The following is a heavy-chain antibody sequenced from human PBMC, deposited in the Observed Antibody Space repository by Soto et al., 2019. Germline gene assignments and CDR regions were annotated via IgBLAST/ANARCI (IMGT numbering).Heavy chain of an antibody. CDR1: GASMTDYY. CDR3: ARVDCLTNGCPFVY. J-gene: IGHJ4*02. V-gene: IGHV4-59*01. D-gene: IGHD2-8*01. Sequence: SETLSLTCTVSGASMTDYYWSWIRQPPGRGLEWIGFIFYSGSTNYNPSLKSRVTISVDTSKNQFSLKLTSVTAADTAIYYCARVDCLTNGCPFVYWGQGILVTVSS. CDR2: IFYSGST.